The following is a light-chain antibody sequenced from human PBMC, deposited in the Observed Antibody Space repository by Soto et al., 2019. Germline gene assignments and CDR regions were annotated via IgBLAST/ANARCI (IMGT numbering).Light chain of an antibody. V-gene: IGLV1-51*01. J-gene: IGLJ1*01. CDR3: RTWDSSLSAYV. CDR1: SSNIGNNY. Sequence: QSVLTQPPSVSAAPGQKVTISCCGSSSNIGNNYVSWYQQLPGTAPKLLIYDSNKRPSGIPDRFSGSKSGTSATLAITGLQTGDEADYYCRTWDSSLSAYVFGTGTKVTVL. CDR2: DSN.